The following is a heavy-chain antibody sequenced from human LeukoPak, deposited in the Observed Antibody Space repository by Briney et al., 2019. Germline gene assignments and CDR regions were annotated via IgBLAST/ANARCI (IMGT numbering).Heavy chain of an antibody. J-gene: IGHJ6*03. CDR1: GYTFTDYY. CDR3: ARGCQYQLLIFLYYYMDV. D-gene: IGHD2-2*01. CDR2: INPNSGGT. V-gene: IGHV1-2*02. Sequence: ASVKVSRKASGYTFTDYYMHWVRQAPGQGLEWMGWINPNSGGTNYAQKFQGRVTMTRDTSISTAYMELSRLRSDDTAVYYCARGCQYQLLIFLYYYMDVWGKGTTVTISS.